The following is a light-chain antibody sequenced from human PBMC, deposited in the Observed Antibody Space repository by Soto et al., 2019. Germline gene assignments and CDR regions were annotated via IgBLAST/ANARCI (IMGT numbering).Light chain of an antibody. J-gene: IGKJ4*01. CDR1: RTINTY. V-gene: IGKV1-39*01. Sequence: DVRMTQSPSSLSASVGDTITITCRASRTINTYLNWFQQKPGEPPRLLIYGASTLHDGVPSRFSGSGSRAVFTLTISGLQPEDLASYHCQQTYSDISFGGGTKV. CDR2: GAS. CDR3: QQTYSDIS.